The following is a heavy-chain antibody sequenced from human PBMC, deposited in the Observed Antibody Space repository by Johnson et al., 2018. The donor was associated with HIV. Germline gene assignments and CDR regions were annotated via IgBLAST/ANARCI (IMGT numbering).Heavy chain of an antibody. D-gene: IGHD3-22*01. CDR1: GVSVSSNY. Sequence: VQLGEPGGGVIQRGGSLRRSSAAPGVSVSSNYRIWDLPAPGKGPGRVSYIGFPATTFFYADPVPARISVTRDDSKNTLYLQMNSLRAEDTAVYDCAREGDSSGMVFLDAFDIWGQGTMVTVSS. V-gene: IGHV3-66*03. CDR2: GFPATTF. J-gene: IGHJ3*02. CDR3: AREGDSSGMVFLDAFDI.